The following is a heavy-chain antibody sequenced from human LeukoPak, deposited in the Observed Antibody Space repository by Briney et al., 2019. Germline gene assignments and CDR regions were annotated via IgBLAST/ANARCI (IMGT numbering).Heavy chain of an antibody. D-gene: IGHD3-22*01. Sequence: SVKVSCKASGYTFTGYYMHWVRQAPGQGLEWMGGIIPIFGTANYAQKFQGRVTITADESTSTAYMELSSLRSEDTAVYYCARGTYYYDSSGYPLWGYYYGMDVWGQGTTVTVSS. CDR3: ARGTYYYDSSGYPLWGYYYGMDV. CDR2: IIPIFGTA. V-gene: IGHV1-69*13. J-gene: IGHJ6*02. CDR1: GYTFTGYY.